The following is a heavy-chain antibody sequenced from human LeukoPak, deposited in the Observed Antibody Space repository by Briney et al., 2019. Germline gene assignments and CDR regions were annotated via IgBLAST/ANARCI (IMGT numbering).Heavy chain of an antibody. CDR3: AKLLGYCSSTSCEKDY. J-gene: IGHJ4*02. D-gene: IGHD2-2*01. CDR1: GGTFSSYA. Sequence: ASVKVSCKASGGTFSSYAISWVRQTPGQGLEWMGGIIPIFGTANYAQKFQGRVTITTDESTSTAYMELSSLRSEDTAVYYCAKLLGYCSSTSCEKDYWGQGTLVTVSS. V-gene: IGHV1-69*05. CDR2: IIPIFGTA.